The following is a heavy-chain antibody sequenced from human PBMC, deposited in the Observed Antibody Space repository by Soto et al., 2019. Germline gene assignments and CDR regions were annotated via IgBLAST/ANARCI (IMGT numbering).Heavy chain of an antibody. CDR1: GDSISSGDYY. D-gene: IGHD6-6*01. CDR3: ARDFKRYSSSAGPLEY. Sequence: QVQLQESGPGLVQPSQTLSLTCTVSGDSISSGDYYWSWVRQSPGKGLEWIGCIYYSGTTYYNPSLXTXPXNXXDTSKNQCCLRLSSVTAADTAMYFCARDFKRYSSSAGPLEYWGQGTLVTVSS. V-gene: IGHV4-30-4*01. J-gene: IGHJ4*02. CDR2: IYYSGTT.